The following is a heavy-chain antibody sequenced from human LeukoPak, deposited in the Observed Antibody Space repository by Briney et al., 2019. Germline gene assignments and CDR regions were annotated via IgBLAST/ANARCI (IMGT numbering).Heavy chain of an antibody. CDR1: GFTFSSYA. V-gene: IGHV3-23*01. Sequence: GGSLRLSCAASGFTFSSYAMSWVRQAPGKGLEWVSAISGCGGSTSYADSVKGRFNISRDNYKNTMYLQMNSLRAEDPAVYYWANYGSGSYYSFDYWGQGTLVTVSS. D-gene: IGHD3-10*01. CDR3: ANYGSGSYYSFDY. J-gene: IGHJ4*02. CDR2: ISGCGGST.